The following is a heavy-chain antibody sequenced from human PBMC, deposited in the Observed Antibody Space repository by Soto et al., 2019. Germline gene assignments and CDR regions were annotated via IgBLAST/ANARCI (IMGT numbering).Heavy chain of an antibody. CDR2: IYYSGST. CDR1: GDSISSSNYY. J-gene: IGHJ4*02. V-gene: IGHV4-39*02. D-gene: IGHD3-9*01. Sequence: QLQLQESGPGLVKPSETLSLTCSVSGDSISSSNYYWGWIRQPPGKGLEWIGSIYYSGSTYYNPSLKSRVSLSPDMSQNRFSLQLTSPTGADTAGYYCASYELSTAYFPQFLFDYWGQGTLVTVSA. CDR3: ASYELSTAYFPQFLFDY.